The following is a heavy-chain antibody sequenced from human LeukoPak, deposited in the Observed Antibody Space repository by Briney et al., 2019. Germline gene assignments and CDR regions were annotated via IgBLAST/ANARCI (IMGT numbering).Heavy chain of an antibody. CDR2: ISSSGSTI. D-gene: IGHD3-10*01. J-gene: IGHJ3*02. CDR1: GFTFSSYE. Sequence: GGSPRLSCAASGFTFSSYEMNWVRQAPGKGLEWVSYISSSGSTIYYADSVKGRFTISRDNAKNSLYLQMNSLRAEDTAVYYCARARERLRGAFDIWGQGTMVTVSS. CDR3: ARARERLRGAFDI. V-gene: IGHV3-48*03.